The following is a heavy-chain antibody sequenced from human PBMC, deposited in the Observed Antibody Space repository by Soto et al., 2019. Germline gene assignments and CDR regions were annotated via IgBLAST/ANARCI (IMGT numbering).Heavy chain of an antibody. D-gene: IGHD6-6*01. CDR2: IYHSGGT. J-gene: IGHJ5*02. CDR3: ARHPSSSSGWFDP. V-gene: IGHV4-38-2*01. Sequence: SETLSRTCAASGYSLSSGYYWGWLRQPQGKGLEWIGSIYHSGGTYYNPSLKSRVTISVDTSKNQFSLKLSSVTAADTAVYSCARHPSSSSGWFDPWGQGTLVTVSS. CDR1: GYSLSSGYY.